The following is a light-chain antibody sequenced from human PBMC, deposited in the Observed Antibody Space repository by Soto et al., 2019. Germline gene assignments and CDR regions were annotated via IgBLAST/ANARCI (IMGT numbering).Light chain of an antibody. CDR2: EAT. J-gene: IGLJ2*01. V-gene: IGLV2-23*01. Sequence: QSVLTQPASVSGSPEQSITISCTGTSSEVGSYNLVSWYQQHPGKAPKVMIYEATKRPSGVSNRFSGSKSGNTASLTISGLTAEDEAEYYRCAYAGSGSVVFGGGTTVTVL. CDR1: SSEVGSYNL. CDR3: CAYAGSGSVV.